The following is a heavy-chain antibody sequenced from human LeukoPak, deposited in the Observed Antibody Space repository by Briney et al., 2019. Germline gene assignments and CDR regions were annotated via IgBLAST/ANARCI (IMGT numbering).Heavy chain of an antibody. J-gene: IGHJ6*02. V-gene: IGHV3-23*01. CDR1: GFTFSSYA. CDR2: ISGSGGST. D-gene: IGHD6-19*01. Sequence: GGSLRLSCAASGFTFSSYAMHWVRQAPGKGLEWVSAISGSGGSTYYADSVKGRFTISRDNSKNTLYLQMNSLRAEDTAVYYCAKANRGYSSGWFPSDYYGMDVWGQGTTVTVSS. CDR3: AKANRGYSSGWFPSDYYGMDV.